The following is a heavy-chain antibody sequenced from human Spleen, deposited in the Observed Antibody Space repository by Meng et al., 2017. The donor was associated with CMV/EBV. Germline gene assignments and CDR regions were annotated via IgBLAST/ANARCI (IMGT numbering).Heavy chain of an antibody. CDR2: IIPILGIA. J-gene: IGHJ6*02. V-gene: IGHV1-69*04. Sequence: SVKVSCKASGGPFSRLHISWVRQAPGQGLEWMGRIIPILGIANYAQKFQGRVRITADKSTSTAYMELSSLRSEDTAVYYCAREEKTSDLDRNYYYGMDVWGQGTTVTVSS. CDR3: AREEKTSDLDRNYYYGMDV. CDR1: GGPFSRLH. D-gene: IGHD1-14*01.